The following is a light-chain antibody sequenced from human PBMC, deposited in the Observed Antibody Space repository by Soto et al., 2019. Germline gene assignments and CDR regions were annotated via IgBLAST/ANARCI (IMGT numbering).Light chain of an antibody. Sequence: QSALTQPASVSGSPGQSITISCTGASSDVGGYNYVSWYQQHPGKAPKLIIYDVVSRPSGVSNRFSGSKSGNTASLTISGLQAEDEADYYCISYTPSSTWVFGGGTKVTVL. V-gene: IGLV2-14*01. J-gene: IGLJ3*02. CDR3: ISYTPSSTWV. CDR1: SSDVGGYNY. CDR2: DVV.